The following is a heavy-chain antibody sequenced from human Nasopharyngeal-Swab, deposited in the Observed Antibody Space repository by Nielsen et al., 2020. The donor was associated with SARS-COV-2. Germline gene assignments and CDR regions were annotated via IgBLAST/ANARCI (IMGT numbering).Heavy chain of an antibody. CDR1: GFTFGDYA. CDR3: TRGTSIAVAGTLLYYYYYYMDV. CDR2: IRSKAYGGTT. J-gene: IGHJ6*03. Sequence: GASLKISCTASGFTFGDYAMSWVRQAPGKGLEWVGFIRSKAYGGTTEYAASVKGRFTISRDDSKSIAYLQMNSLKTEDTAVYYCTRGTSIAVAGTLLYYYYYYMDVWGKGTTVTVSS. V-gene: IGHV3-49*04. D-gene: IGHD6-19*01.